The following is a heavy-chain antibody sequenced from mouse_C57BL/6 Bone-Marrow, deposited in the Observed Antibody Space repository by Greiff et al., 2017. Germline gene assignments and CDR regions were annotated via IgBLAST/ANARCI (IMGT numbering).Heavy chain of an antibody. Sequence: QVTLKVCGPGILQSSQTLSLTCSFSGFSLSTSGMGVSWIRQPSGKGLEWLAHIYWDDDKRYNPSLKSRLTISKDTSRNQVFLKITSVDTADTATYYCARNYYDYDGGYFDVWGTGTTVTVSS. CDR3: ARNYYDYDGGYFDV. J-gene: IGHJ1*03. CDR1: GFSLSTSGMG. V-gene: IGHV8-12*01. CDR2: IYWDDDK. D-gene: IGHD2-4*01.